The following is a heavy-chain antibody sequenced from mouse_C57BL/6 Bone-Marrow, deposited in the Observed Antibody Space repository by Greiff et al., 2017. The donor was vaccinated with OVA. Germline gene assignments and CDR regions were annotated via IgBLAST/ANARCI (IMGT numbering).Heavy chain of an antibody. V-gene: IGHV1-59*01. CDR1: GYTFTCYW. Sequence: QVQLQQSGAELVRPGTSVKLSCTASGYTFTCYWMHWVKQRPGQGLEWIGVIDPSDSYTNYNQKFKGKATLTVDTSSSTAYMQLSSLTSADSAVYYCAGGLSGFAYWCQGTLVTGSA. J-gene: IGHJ3*01. CDR3: AGGLSGFAY. CDR2: IDPSDSYT.